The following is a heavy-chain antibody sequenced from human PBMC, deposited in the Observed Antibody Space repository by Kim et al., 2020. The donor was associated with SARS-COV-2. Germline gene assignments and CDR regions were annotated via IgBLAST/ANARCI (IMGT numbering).Heavy chain of an antibody. D-gene: IGHD3-10*02. CDR1: GGSFSDHY. J-gene: IGHJ5*02. V-gene: IGHV4-34*01. Sequence: SETLSLTCAVYGGSFSDHYWNWIRQVPGKGLDWVGEIDHSGTTNCNPSLKSRVTISVDPSKKQLSLHLNSVTAADTAVYYCARRPMLRRFSWFDAWGQGTLVTVSS. CDR2: IDHSGTT. CDR3: ARRPMLRRFSWFDA.